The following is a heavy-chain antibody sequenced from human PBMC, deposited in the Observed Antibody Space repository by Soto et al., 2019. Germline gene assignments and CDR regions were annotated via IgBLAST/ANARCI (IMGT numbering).Heavy chain of an antibody. D-gene: IGHD3-10*02. J-gene: IGHJ6*01. Sequence: SETLSLTCGVSGGYISGGYYSWGWIRQPPGKGLEWIGFIYNSGSTYYNSSLKSRVTISVDRSKNHFFLNLTSVTAADTAVYYCATYRKFVQIWGQGTKVTAPQ. CDR3: ATYRKFVQI. CDR1: GGYISGGYYS. V-gene: IGHV4-30-2*01. CDR2: IYNSGST.